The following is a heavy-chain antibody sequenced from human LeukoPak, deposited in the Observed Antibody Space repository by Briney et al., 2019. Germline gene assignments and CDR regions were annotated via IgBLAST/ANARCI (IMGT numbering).Heavy chain of an antibody. J-gene: IGHJ4*02. V-gene: IGHV3-30*02. CDR2: IRYDGSNK. Sequence: GGSLRLSCAASGFTFSSYGMHWVRQAPGKGLEWVAFIRYDGSNKYYADSVKGRFTISRDNSKNTLYLQMNSLRAEDTAVYYCANQVELELPLPLDYWGQGTLATVSS. CDR1: GFTFSSYG. D-gene: IGHD1-7*01. CDR3: ANQVELELPLPLDY.